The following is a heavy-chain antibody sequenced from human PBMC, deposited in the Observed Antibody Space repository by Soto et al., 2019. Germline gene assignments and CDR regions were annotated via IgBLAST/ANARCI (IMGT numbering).Heavy chain of an antibody. J-gene: IGHJ4*02. D-gene: IGHD2-21*02. CDR3: ARDGIPLPAAAILPMTH. Sequence: AASVKVSCKASGGTFSSYAISWVRQAPGQGLEWMGGIIPIFGTANYAQKFQGRVTITADESTSTAYMELSSLRSEDTAVYYCARDGIPLPAAAILPMTHWGQGTLVTVSS. CDR1: GGTFSSYA. CDR2: IIPIFGTA. V-gene: IGHV1-69*13.